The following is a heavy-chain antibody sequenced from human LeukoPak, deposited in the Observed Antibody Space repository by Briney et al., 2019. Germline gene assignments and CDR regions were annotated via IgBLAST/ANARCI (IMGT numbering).Heavy chain of an antibody. CDR3: ARGVVVVAAANWFDP. J-gene: IGHJ5*02. CDR2: IYYSGST. V-gene: IGHV4-39*01. Sequence: PSETLSLTRTVSGGSISSSSYYWGWIRQPPGKGLEWIGSIYYSGSTYYNPSLKSRVTISVDTSKNQFSLKLSSVTAADTAVYYCARGVVVVAAANWFDPWGQGTLVTVSS. D-gene: IGHD2-15*01. CDR1: GGSISSSSYY.